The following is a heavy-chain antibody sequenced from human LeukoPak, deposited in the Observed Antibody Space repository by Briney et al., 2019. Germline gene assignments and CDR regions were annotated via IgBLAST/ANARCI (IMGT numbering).Heavy chain of an antibody. CDR1: ELTFNTYG. CDR3: ARDIGVVVFDY. D-gene: IGHD3-3*01. V-gene: IGHV3-23*01. J-gene: IGHJ4*02. Sequence: GGSLRLSCAVSELTFNTYGMSWVRQAPGGGLEWVSAISGASRYYADSVKGRFTISRGNSQNTMYLQMNSLRAEDTAVYYCARDIGVVVFDYWGQGTLVTVSS. CDR2: ISGASR.